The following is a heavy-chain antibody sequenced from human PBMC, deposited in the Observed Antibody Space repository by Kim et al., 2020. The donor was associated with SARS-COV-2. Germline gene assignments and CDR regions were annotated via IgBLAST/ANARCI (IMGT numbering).Heavy chain of an antibody. CDR2: IYYSGST. CDR3: ARVGGRITIFGVVIISAMAV. Sequence: SETLSLTCTVSGGSISSGGYYWSWIRQHPGKGLEWIGYIYYSGSTYYNPSLKSRVTISVDTSKNQFSLKLSSVTAADTAVYYCARVGGRITIFGVVIISAMAVWGKGTTVTVSS. J-gene: IGHJ6*03. CDR1: GGSISSGGYY. D-gene: IGHD3-3*01. V-gene: IGHV4-31*03.